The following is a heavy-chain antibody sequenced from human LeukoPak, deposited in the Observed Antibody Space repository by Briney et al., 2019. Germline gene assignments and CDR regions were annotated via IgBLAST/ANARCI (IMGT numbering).Heavy chain of an antibody. CDR1: GFTFSSYE. D-gene: IGHD1-14*01. CDR2: ISSSGSTI. Sequence: PGGSLRLSCAASGFTFSSYEMNWVRQAPGKGLEWVSYISSSGSTIYYADSVKGRFTISRDNAKNSLYLQMNSLRAEDTAVYYCARVSGRDAFDIWGQGTMVTVSS. V-gene: IGHV3-48*03. J-gene: IGHJ3*02. CDR3: ARVSGRDAFDI.